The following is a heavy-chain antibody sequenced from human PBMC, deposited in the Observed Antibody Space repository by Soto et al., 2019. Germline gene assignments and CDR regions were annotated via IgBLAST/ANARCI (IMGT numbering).Heavy chain of an antibody. V-gene: IGHV3-53*01. J-gene: IGHJ5*02. D-gene: IGHD6-13*01. CDR1: GFSVSSNY. CDR2: IYSDGRT. Sequence: PGGSLRLSCAASGFSVSSNYMTWVRQALGKGLEWVSIIYSDGRTNYADSVKGRFTISRDNSKNTVYLQMTSLSADDTAVYYCARDRGSSWYEDWFDPWGQGTLVTVSS. CDR3: ARDRGSSWYEDWFDP.